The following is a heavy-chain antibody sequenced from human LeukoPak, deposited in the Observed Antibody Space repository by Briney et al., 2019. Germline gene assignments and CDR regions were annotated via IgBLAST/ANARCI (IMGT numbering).Heavy chain of an antibody. CDR3: AREMGWNYGDY. V-gene: IGHV3-7*05. J-gene: IGHJ4*02. D-gene: IGHD1-7*01. CDR1: GFTFSSYW. CDR2: INQDGSEK. Sequence: GGSLRLSCAASGFTFSSYWMTWVRQAPGKGLEWVANINQDGSEKYYVDSVRGRFTISRDNAKNSLYLQMNSLRAEDTAVYYCAREMGWNYGDYWGQGTLVTVSS.